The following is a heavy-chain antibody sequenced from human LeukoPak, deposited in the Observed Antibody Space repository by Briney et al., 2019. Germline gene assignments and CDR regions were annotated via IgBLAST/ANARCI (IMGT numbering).Heavy chain of an antibody. CDR3: AKDFIVATLNYYGMDV. Sequence: GGSLRLSCAASGFTFSSYAMSWVRQAPGKGLEWVSAISGSGGSTYYADSVKGRFTISRDNSKNTLYLQMNSLRAEDTAVYYCAKDFIVATLNYYGMDVWGQGTTVTVSS. CDR2: ISGSGGST. CDR1: GFTFSSYA. D-gene: IGHD5-12*01. J-gene: IGHJ6*02. V-gene: IGHV3-23*01.